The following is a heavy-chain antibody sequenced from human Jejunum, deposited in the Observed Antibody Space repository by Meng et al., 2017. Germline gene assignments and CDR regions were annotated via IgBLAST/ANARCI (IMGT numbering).Heavy chain of an antibody. CDR2: IHYTGTA. V-gene: IGHV4-59*01. D-gene: IGHD3-16*01. CDR1: AGSITGYY. J-gene: IGHJ5*02. Sequence: SETLSLTCTVSAGSITGYYWSWIRQSPGKGLEWIAYIHYTGTANYNPSLTSRVTILIDMSKNQFSLKLNSVTAADTAMYYCAIMGDWFDPWGQGTLVTSPQ. CDR3: AIMGDWFDP.